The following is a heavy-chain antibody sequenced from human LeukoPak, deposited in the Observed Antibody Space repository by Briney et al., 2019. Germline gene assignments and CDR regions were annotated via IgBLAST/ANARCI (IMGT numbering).Heavy chain of an antibody. D-gene: IGHD5-12*01. V-gene: IGHV1-18*01. CDR2: ISAYNGNT. CDR1: GYTFTSYG. CDR3: GRQHSGYDAVPYYFDY. J-gene: IGHJ4*02. Sequence: EASVKVSCKASGYTFTSYGISWVRQAPGQGLGWMGWISAYNGNTNYAQKLQGRVTMTTDTSTSTAYMELRSLRSDGTAVYYCGRQHSGYDAVPYYFDYWGQGTLVTVSS.